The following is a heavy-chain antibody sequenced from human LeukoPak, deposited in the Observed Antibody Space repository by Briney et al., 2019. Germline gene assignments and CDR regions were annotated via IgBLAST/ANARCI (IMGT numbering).Heavy chain of an antibody. Sequence: PSETLSLTCTVSGGSISSYYWSWIRQPPGKGLEWIGYFCYSGNTNYNPSLKSRVTISVDTSKNQFSLRLSSVTAADTAVYYCARQAVAGTNNWFDPWGQGTLVTVSS. CDR2: FCYSGNT. CDR1: GGSISSYY. J-gene: IGHJ5*02. D-gene: IGHD6-19*01. V-gene: IGHV4-59*08. CDR3: ARQAVAGTNNWFDP.